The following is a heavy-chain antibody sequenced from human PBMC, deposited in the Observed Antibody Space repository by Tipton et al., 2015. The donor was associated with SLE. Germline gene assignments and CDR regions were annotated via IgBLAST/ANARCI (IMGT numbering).Heavy chain of an antibody. Sequence: GLVKPSETLSLSCGVHDGSLSGYYLTWIRQPPGKGLEWIGYIYYSGSTNYNPSLKSRVTISVDTSKNQFSLKLTSVTAADTAVYYCARDREMAGAFDIWGQGTMVTVSS. J-gene: IGHJ3*02. CDR3: ARDREMAGAFDI. D-gene: IGHD5-24*01. V-gene: IGHV4-59*01. CDR1: DGSLSGYY. CDR2: IYYSGST.